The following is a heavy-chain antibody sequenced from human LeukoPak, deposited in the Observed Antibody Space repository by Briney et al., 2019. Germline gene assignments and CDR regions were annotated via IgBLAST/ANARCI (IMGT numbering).Heavy chain of an antibody. J-gene: IGHJ6*02. Sequence: SETLSLTCTVSGGSISSGDYYWSWIRQPPGKGLEWIGYIYYSGSTYYNPSLKSRVTISVDTSKNQFSLKLSSVTAADTAVYYCARDWNFGADVLRYFDWPNYYYYGMDVWGQGTTVTVSS. V-gene: IGHV4-30-4*01. CDR2: IYYSGST. CDR3: ARDWNFGADVLRYFDWPNYYYYGMDV. D-gene: IGHD3-9*01. CDR1: GGSISSGDYY.